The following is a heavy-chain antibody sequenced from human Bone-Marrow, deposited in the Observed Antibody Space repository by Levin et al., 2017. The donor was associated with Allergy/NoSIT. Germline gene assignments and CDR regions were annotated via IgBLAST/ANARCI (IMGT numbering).Heavy chain of an antibody. CDR2: ISNNGGST. J-gene: IGHJ6*02. CDR3: AKDRDVYYDFWSGYYYYDMDV. V-gene: IGHV3-23*01. CDR1: GFTFSAYA. D-gene: IGHD3-3*01. Sequence: SCAASGFTFSAYAMSWVRQAPGKGLEWVSSISNNGGSTYYADSVRGRFTISRDNSKNTLYLQMNSLRAEDTAVYYCAKDRDVYYDFWSGYYYYDMDVWGQGTTVTVSS.